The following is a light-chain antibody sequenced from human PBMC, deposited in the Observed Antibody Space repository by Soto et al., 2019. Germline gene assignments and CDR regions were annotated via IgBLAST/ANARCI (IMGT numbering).Light chain of an antibody. CDR1: QDIGDW. J-gene: IGKJ4*01. CDR3: QQGYSFPVT. CDR2: AAS. Sequence: DIQITQSPSSVSASVGDRVSITCRASQDIGDWLAWYQQKPGKAPKLLVYAASSLQSGVPSRFRGSGSGTDFTLTIGSLQPEDFATYYCQQGYSFPVTFGGGTKVDIK. V-gene: IGKV1-12*01.